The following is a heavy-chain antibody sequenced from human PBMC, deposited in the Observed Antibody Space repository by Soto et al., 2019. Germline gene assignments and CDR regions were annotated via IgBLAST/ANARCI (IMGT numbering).Heavy chain of an antibody. CDR3: ARAARIAAAGNLPIDV. J-gene: IGHJ6*03. CDR2: IWYDGSNK. V-gene: IGHV3-33*01. Sequence: PGGSLRLSCAASGFTFSSYGMHWVRQAPGKGLEWVAVIWYDGSNKYYADSVKGRFTISRDNSKNTLYLQMNSLRAEDTAVYYCARAARIAAAGNLPIDVWGKGTTVTVSS. CDR1: GFTFSSYG. D-gene: IGHD6-13*01.